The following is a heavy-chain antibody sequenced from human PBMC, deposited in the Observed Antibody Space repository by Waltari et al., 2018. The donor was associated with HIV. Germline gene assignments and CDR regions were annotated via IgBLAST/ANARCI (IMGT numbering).Heavy chain of an antibody. CDR2: IHNYGSST. CDR1: GFTFRTYW. V-gene: IGHV3-74*01. D-gene: IGHD3-16*01. Sequence: EVQLVESGGVLVQPGGSLRLSCAASGFTFRTYWMHWVRQGPGRGLVWVSGIHNYGSSTSYADSVKGRFTISRDNAKNTLFLQMNSLRVEDTAVYYCTRDGGGHPFVGYGMDVWGQGTTVTVSS. CDR3: TRDGGGHPFVGYGMDV. J-gene: IGHJ6*02.